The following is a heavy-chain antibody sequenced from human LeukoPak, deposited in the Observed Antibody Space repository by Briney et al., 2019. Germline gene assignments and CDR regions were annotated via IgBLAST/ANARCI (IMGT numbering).Heavy chain of an antibody. J-gene: IGHJ4*02. V-gene: IGHV4-39*01. Sequence: SETLSLTCTVSGGSISSSSYYWGWIRQPPGKGLEWIGSIYYSGSTYYNPSLKSRVTISVDTSKNQFSLKLSSVTAADTAVYYCATLGARITIFGVVTPVIAFDYWGQGTLVTVSS. CDR3: ATLGARITIFGVVTPVIAFDY. CDR1: GGSISSSSYY. CDR2: IYYSGST. D-gene: IGHD3-3*01.